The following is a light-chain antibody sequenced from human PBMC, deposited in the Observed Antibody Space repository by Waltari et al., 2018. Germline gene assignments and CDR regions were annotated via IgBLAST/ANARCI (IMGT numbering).Light chain of an antibody. CDR2: WAS. J-gene: IGKJ1*01. CDR3: QQYYSTPWT. CDR1: QSVLYTSLNKNY. V-gene: IGKV4-1*01. Sequence: DIVMTQSPDSLSVSLGERATINCRSSQSVLYTSLNKNYIAWYQQKPGQPPKLLIYWASTRESGVPDRFSGSGSGTDFTLTISSLQAEDVAVYYCQQYYSTPWTFGQGTQVEVK.